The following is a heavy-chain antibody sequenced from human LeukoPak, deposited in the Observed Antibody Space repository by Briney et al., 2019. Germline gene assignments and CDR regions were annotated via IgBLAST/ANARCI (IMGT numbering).Heavy chain of an antibody. D-gene: IGHD5-12*01. CDR2: INPNGGGI. CDR3: ARGYSGYDPKNYYYYYYMDV. V-gene: IGHV1-2*02. Sequence: GASVKVSCKASGYTFTSYDINWVRQAPGQGLEWMGWINPNGGGINYAQNFQGRVTMTRDTSISTAYMELSRLISDDTAVYYCARGYSGYDPKNYYYYYYMDVWGKGTMVTISS. CDR1: GYTFTSYD. J-gene: IGHJ6*03.